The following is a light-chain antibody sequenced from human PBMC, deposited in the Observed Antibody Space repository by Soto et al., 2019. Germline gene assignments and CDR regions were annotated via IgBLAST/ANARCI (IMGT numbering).Light chain of an antibody. Sequence: IVLTQSPGTLSLSPWEGATLSCRASQSVSSSYLAWYQQKPGQAPRLLIYDASSRATGVPDRFSGSGSGTDFTLTITSLQPEDFATYYCQQLNNYPRTFGQGTKVDIK. CDR1: QSVSSSY. J-gene: IGKJ1*01. CDR3: QQLNNYPRT. V-gene: IGKV3D-20*02. CDR2: DAS.